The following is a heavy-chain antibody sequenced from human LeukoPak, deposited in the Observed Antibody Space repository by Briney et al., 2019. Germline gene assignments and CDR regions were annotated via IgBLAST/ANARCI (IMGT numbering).Heavy chain of an antibody. J-gene: IGHJ4*02. CDR1: GGSISSSSYY. CDR2: IYYSGST. V-gene: IGHV4-39*01. Sequence: SETLSLTCTVSGGSISSSSYYWGWIRQPPGKGLEWIGSIYYSGSTYYNPSLKSRVTISVDTSKNQFSLKLSSVTAADTAVYYCARHGQWFGELLYFDYWGQGTLVTVSS. CDR3: ARHGQWFGELLYFDY. D-gene: IGHD3-10*01.